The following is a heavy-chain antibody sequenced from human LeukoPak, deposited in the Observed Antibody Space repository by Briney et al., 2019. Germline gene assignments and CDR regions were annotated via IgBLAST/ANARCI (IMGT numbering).Heavy chain of an antibody. CDR3: ARSTYYYDSSGYYS. D-gene: IGHD3-22*01. Sequence: SETLSLTCTVSGGSISSYYWSWIRQPAGKGLEWIGRIYTSGSTNYNPSLKSRVTMSVDTSKNQFSLKLSSVTAADTAVYYCARSTYYYDSSGYYSWGQGTLVTVSS. J-gene: IGHJ4*02. CDR1: GGSISSYY. V-gene: IGHV4-4*07. CDR2: IYTSGST.